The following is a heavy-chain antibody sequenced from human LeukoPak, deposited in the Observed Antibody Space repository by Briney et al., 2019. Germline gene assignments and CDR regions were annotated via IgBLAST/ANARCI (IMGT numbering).Heavy chain of an antibody. J-gene: IGHJ4*02. V-gene: IGHV3-30*03. D-gene: IGHD3-10*01. Sequence: GRSLRLSCAASGLTFSSYGMHWVRQAPGKGLEWVAVISYDGSNKYYADSVKGRFTIPRDNSKNTLYLQMNSLRAEDTAVYYCASSGSYLGLFDYWGQGTLVTVSS. CDR3: ASSGSYLGLFDY. CDR2: ISYDGSNK. CDR1: GLTFSSYG.